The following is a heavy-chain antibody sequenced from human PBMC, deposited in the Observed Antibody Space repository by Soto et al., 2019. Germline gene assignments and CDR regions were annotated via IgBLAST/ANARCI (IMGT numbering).Heavy chain of an antibody. CDR3: ARGLNYYGSGSYKYYYGMDV. J-gene: IGHJ6*02. D-gene: IGHD3-10*01. Sequence: QVQLQESGPGLVKPSQTLSLTCTVSGGSISSGDYYWSWIRQPPGKGLEWIGFIFYTGTTYHNPSLKSRVTLSLDTSKTQVSLRLSSVTAADAAVYYCARGLNYYGSGSYKYYYGMDVWGQGTTVTVSS. CDR1: GGSISSGDYY. CDR2: IFYTGTT. V-gene: IGHV4-30-4*01.